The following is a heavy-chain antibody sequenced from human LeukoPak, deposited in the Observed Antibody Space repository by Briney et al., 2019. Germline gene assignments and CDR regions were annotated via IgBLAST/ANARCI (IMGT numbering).Heavy chain of an antibody. J-gene: IGHJ4*02. CDR3: AKVNFMGATQTYYFDY. CDR2: VRYDGSKK. Sequence: PGGSLRLSCAASGFTFSTYGMHWVRQAPGKGLEWVAFVRYDGSKKYYTNSVKGRFTISRDNSKNTLYLQMNSLRAEDTAVYYCAKVNFMGATQTYYFDYWGQGTLVTVSS. V-gene: IGHV3-30*02. CDR1: GFTFSTYG. D-gene: IGHD1-26*01.